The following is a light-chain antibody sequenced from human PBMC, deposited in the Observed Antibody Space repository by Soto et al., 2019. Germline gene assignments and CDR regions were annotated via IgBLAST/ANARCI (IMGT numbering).Light chain of an antibody. Sequence: IVLTQSPATLSLSPGERATLSCRASQSVSSYLAWYQQKPGQAPRLLIYDASNRATGITARFSGSGSGTDLTLTVSRIEAEYFAVYYCQQRTNWPWTFGQGT. CDR3: QQRTNWPWT. V-gene: IGKV3-11*01. J-gene: IGKJ1*01. CDR1: QSVSSY. CDR2: DAS.